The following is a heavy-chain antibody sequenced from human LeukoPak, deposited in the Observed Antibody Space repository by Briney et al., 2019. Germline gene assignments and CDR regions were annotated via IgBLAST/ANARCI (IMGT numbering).Heavy chain of an antibody. V-gene: IGHV4-30-2*01. CDR1: GGSISSGGYY. J-gene: IGHJ4*02. CDR3: ARQGRWLHLFDC. D-gene: IGHD5-24*01. Sequence: SQTLSLTCTVSGGSISSGGYYWSWIRQPPGKGLEWIGYIYHSGSTYYNPSLKSRVTISVDRSKNQFSLKLSSVTAADTAVYYCARQGRWLHLFDCWGQGTLVTVSS. CDR2: IYHSGST.